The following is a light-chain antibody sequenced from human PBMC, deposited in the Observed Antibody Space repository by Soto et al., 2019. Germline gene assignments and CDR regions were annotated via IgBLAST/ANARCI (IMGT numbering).Light chain of an antibody. CDR1: QSVSSY. CDR3: QQRSNWPPIT. V-gene: IGKV3-11*01. J-gene: IGKJ5*01. Sequence: EIVLTQSPATLSLSPGERATLSCWASQSVSSYLAWYQQKPGQAPRLLIYDASNRATGIPARFSGSGSGTDFTLTISSLEPEDFAVYYCQQRSNWPPITFGQGTRLEMK. CDR2: DAS.